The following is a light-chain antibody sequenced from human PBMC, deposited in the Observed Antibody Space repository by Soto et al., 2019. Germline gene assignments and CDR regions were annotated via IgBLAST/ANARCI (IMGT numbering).Light chain of an antibody. Sequence: AIQMTQSPSSLSASVGDRVTITCRASQGIGTELGWYQLKPGKAPKLLVYGASTLQSGVLPRFSVSGSGTDFTLTISSLQPDDFATYYCLQYFSYPRTFGQGTKVEIK. CDR1: QGIGTE. CDR2: GAS. V-gene: IGKV1-6*02. J-gene: IGKJ1*01. CDR3: LQYFSYPRT.